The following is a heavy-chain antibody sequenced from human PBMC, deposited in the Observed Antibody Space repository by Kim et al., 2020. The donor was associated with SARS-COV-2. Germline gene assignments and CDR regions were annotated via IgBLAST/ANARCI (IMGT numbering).Heavy chain of an antibody. CDR3: ARGSSPDY. J-gene: IGHJ4*02. V-gene: IGHV4-59*13. Sequence: SETLSLTCTVSGGSISSYYWSWIRQPPGKGLEWIGYIYYSGSTNYNPSLKSRVTISVDTSKNQFSLKLSSVTAADTAVYYCARGSSPDYWGQGTLVTVSS. CDR2: IYYSGST. D-gene: IGHD2-2*01. CDR1: GGSISSYY.